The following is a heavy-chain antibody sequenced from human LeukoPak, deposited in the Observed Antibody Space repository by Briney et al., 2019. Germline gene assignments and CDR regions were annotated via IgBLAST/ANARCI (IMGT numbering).Heavy chain of an antibody. J-gene: IGHJ4*02. Sequence: GGSLRLSCAASGFTFNNYAMSWVRQAPGKGLEWVSAVSDSGGYTYHADSVKGRFTISRDNSKNTLFLQMNSLRAEDTAVYYCARDLPYPRSYYDTDLDYWGQGTLVTVSS. V-gene: IGHV3-23*01. CDR1: GFTFNNYA. D-gene: IGHD3-22*01. CDR3: ARDLPYPRSYYDTDLDY. CDR2: VSDSGGYT.